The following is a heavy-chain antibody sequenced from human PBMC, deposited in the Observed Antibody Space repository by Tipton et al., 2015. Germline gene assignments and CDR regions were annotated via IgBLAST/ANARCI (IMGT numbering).Heavy chain of an antibody. D-gene: IGHD2-8*01. CDR3: ARTDALGRFDY. J-gene: IGHJ4*02. Sequence: TLSLTCTVSGGSIRTYYWVWIRQPPGKGLEWIGYIFYDGSTNYNPSLKSRLTISVDTSKNQFSLRLSSVTAADTAVYFCARTDALGRFDYWGLGTLVTVSS. CDR2: IFYDGST. V-gene: IGHV4-59*01. CDR1: GGSIRTYY.